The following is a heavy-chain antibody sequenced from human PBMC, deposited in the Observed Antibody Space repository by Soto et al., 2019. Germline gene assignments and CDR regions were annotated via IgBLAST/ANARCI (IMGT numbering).Heavy chain of an antibody. CDR1: GGSISSSSYY. V-gene: IGHV4-39*01. Sequence: PSGTLSLTCTVSGGSISSSSYYWGWIRQPPGKGLEWIGSVYYSGSTYYNPSLTTRVTISVDTSKNQFSLKLSSVTAADTAVYYCASQAYYDFWSGYYPPGWGQGTRVTVSS. J-gene: IGHJ4*02. D-gene: IGHD3-3*01. CDR3: ASQAYYDFWSGYYPPG. CDR2: VYYSGST.